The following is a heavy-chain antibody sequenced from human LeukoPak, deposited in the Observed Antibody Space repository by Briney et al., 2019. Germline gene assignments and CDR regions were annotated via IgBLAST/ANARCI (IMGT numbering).Heavy chain of an antibody. CDR1: GGSISSSSYY. J-gene: IGHJ4*02. Sequence: PSETLSLTCTVSGGSISSSSYYWGWIRQPPGKGLEWIGSIYYSGSTYYNPSLKSRVTISVDTSKNQFSLKLSSVTAADTAVYYCAREKGGYSGYEWGRQFFGGDYFDYWGQGTLVTVSS. V-gene: IGHV4-39*07. CDR3: AREKGGYSGYEWGRQFFGGDYFDY. D-gene: IGHD5-12*01. CDR2: IYYSGST.